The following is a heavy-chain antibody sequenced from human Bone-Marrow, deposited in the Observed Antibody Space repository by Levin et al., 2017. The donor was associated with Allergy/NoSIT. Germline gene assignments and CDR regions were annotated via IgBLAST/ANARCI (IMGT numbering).Heavy chain of an antibody. Sequence: PSQTLSLTCAISGDSVSSKSTAWNWIRQSPSRGLEWLGRTHYRSKWYSDYALSVKSRITINADTSKNQFSLQLRSVTPEDTAVYYCARVRSDPGGYPYPFFDYWGQGTLVTVSS. CDR1: GDSVSSKSTA. V-gene: IGHV6-1*01. CDR3: ARVRSDPGGYPYPFFDY. CDR2: THYRSKWYS. J-gene: IGHJ4*02. D-gene: IGHD3-16*01.